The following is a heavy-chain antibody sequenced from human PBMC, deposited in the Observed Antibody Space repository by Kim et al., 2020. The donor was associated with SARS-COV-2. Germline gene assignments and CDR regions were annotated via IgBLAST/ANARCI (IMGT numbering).Heavy chain of an antibody. J-gene: IGHJ5*02. D-gene: IGHD6-13*01. CDR2: IYTSGST. V-gene: IGHV4-4*07. CDR3: AREGSSWYRPSNWFDP. Sequence: SETLSLTCTVSGGSISSYYWSWIRQPAGKGLEWIGRIYTSGSTNYNPPLKSRVTMSVDTSKNQFSLKLSSVTAADTAVYYCAREGSSWYRPSNWFDPWGQGTLVTVSS. CDR1: GGSISSYY.